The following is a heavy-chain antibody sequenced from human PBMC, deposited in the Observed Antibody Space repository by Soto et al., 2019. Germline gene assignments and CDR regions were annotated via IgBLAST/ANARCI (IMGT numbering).Heavy chain of an antibody. CDR2: ISGSGGST. V-gene: IGHV3-23*01. CDR1: GFTFSSYA. D-gene: IGHD2-2*01. Sequence: GGSLRLSCAASGFTFSSYAMSWVRQAPGKGLEWVSAISGSGGSTYYADSVKGRFTISRDNSKNTLYLQMNSLRAEDTAVYYCAKDQLGYCSSTSCSPFDYWGQGTLVTVSS. CDR3: AKDQLGYCSSTSCSPFDY. J-gene: IGHJ4*02.